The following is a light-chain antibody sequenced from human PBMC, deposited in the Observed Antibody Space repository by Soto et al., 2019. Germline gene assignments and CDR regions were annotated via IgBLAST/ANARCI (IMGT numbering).Light chain of an antibody. J-gene: IGLJ1*01. Sequence: QSFLTQSASVSGSPGHANNICCTGTSRDAGGNNYVSWYQQHPDRAPKLLIYAVNNRPSGVSNRFSGYKAGNTASLTISGLQAEDEADYYCCSYTGSSTYVFGTGTKVTVL. V-gene: IGLV2-14*01. CDR3: CSYTGSSTYV. CDR2: AVN. CDR1: SRDAGGNNY.